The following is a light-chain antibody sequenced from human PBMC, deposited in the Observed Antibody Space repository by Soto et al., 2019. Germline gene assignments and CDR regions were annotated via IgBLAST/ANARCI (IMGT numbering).Light chain of an antibody. V-gene: IGKV1-5*03. CDR1: QTISSW. J-gene: IGKJ1*01. CDR2: KAS. Sequence: DIQMTQSPSTLSGSVGDRVTITCRASQTISSWLAWYQQKPGKAPKLLIYKASTLKSGVPSRFSGSGSGTAFTLTISSRQHDDFAAYYGQQCYSYSESSGKGTKVELK. CDR3: QQCYSYSES.